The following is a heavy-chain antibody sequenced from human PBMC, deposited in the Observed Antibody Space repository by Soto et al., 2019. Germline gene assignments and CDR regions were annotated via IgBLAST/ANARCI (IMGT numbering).Heavy chain of an antibody. V-gene: IGHV3-48*01. D-gene: IGHD2-15*01. CDR3: AGVYCSGGSCRDWFDP. J-gene: IGHJ5*02. Sequence: PGGSLRLSCAASGFTFSSYSMNWVRQAPGKGLEWVSYISSSSSTIYYADSVKGRFTISRDNAKKSLYMQMNSLRAEDTAVYYCAGVYCSGGSCRDWFDPWGQGTLVTAPQ. CDR2: ISSSSSTI. CDR1: GFTFSSYS.